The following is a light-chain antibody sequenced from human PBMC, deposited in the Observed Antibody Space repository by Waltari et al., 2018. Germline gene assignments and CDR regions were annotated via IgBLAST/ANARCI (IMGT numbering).Light chain of an antibody. CDR1: QSVLYSSNNKNY. CDR2: DAS. Sequence: DIVMTQSPDSLAVSLGERATINCKSSQSVLYSSNNKNYLAWYQQKPGQPPKLLIYDASSRATGIPDRFSGGGSGTDFTLTISSLQSADFAVYYCLQYSNWYRTFGPGTKVEIK. J-gene: IGKJ1*01. CDR3: LQYSNWYRT. V-gene: IGKV4-1*01.